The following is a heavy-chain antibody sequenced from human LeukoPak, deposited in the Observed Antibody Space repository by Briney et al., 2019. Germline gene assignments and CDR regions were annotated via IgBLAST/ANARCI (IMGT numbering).Heavy chain of an antibody. Sequence: PSDTLSLTCTVSGDSISSSSYYWGWIRQPPGKGLEWIGSIYYGGTTYYNPSLKSRVTISVDTSKNQFSLRLRSVTAADTAVYYCATWRTAKTGFDYWGQGTLVTVSS. CDR3: ATWRTAKTGFDY. J-gene: IGHJ4*02. CDR2: IYYGGTT. CDR1: GDSISSSSYY. V-gene: IGHV4-39*01. D-gene: IGHD1-1*01.